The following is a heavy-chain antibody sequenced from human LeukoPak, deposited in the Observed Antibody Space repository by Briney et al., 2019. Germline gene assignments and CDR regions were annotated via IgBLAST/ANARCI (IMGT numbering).Heavy chain of an antibody. D-gene: IGHD1-7*01. CDR3: ARDLELAPHNLDY. J-gene: IGHJ4*02. CDR2: INPNSGGT. CDR1: GYTFTGYC. V-gene: IGHV1-2*02. Sequence: ASVKVSCKASGYTFTGYCMHWVRQAPGQGLEWMGWINPNSGGTNYAQKFQGRVTMTRDTSISTAYMELSRLRSDDTAVYYCARDLELAPHNLDYWGQGTLVTVSS.